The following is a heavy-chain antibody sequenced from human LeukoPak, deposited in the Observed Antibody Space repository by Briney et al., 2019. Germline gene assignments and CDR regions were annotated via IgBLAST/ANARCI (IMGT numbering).Heavy chain of an antibody. CDR2: ISSSGSTI. Sequence: GGSLRLSCAASGFTFSSYEMKWVRQAPGKGLEWVSYISSSGSTIYYADSVKGRFTISRDNAKNSLYLQMNSLRAEDTAVYYCAREAVEMATLSYGALPRYTDYWGQGTLVTVSS. CDR3: AREAVEMATLSYGALPRYTDY. V-gene: IGHV3-48*03. CDR1: GFTFSSYE. D-gene: IGHD5-24*01. J-gene: IGHJ4*02.